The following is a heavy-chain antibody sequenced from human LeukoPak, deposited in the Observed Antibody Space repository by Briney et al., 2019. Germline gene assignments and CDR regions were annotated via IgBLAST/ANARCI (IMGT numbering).Heavy chain of an antibody. D-gene: IGHD2-2*01. CDR3: AKSHRGSCTTTTCYGEGDY. Sequence: GGTLRLSCEASGFTFGNYGMCWVRQAPGKGLEWVSAIGGSGGNTYYADSVKGRFTISRDNSKNTLYLQMNSLRAEDTAVYYCAKSHRGSCTTTTCYGEGDYWGQGTLVTVSS. CDR1: GFTFGNYG. J-gene: IGHJ4*02. V-gene: IGHV3-23*01. CDR2: IGGSGGNT.